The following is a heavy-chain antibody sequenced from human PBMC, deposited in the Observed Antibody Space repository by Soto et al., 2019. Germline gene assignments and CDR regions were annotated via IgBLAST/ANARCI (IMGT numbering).Heavy chain of an antibody. CDR1: GGTFSSYA. D-gene: IGHD6-13*01. J-gene: IGHJ6*02. Sequence: QVQLVQSGAEVTKPGSSVTFSCKASGGTFSSYAISCVRQAPVQGLEWMGGIIPLFGTANYAQKFQGRGTMTVDESTSTAYMELSSLRSEDTAVYYCARDRSSWSWIGMDVWGQGTTVTGSS. CDR3: ARDRSSWSWIGMDV. CDR2: IIPLFGTA. V-gene: IGHV1-69*01.